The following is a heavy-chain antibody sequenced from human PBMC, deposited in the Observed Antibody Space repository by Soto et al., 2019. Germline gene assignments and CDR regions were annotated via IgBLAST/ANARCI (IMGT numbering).Heavy chain of an antibody. CDR2: MNPNSGNT. CDR1: GYTFTSYD. Sequence: QVQLVQSGAEVKKPGASVKVSCKASGYTFTSYDINWVRQATGQGLEGMGWMNPNSGNTGYAQKFQGRVTMTMNTSISTAYMELCRLRSEDTAVYYCARGFLESGDILTNFWGQGTMVTVSS. D-gene: IGHD3-9*01. V-gene: IGHV1-8*01. CDR3: ARGFLESGDILTNF. J-gene: IGHJ3*01.